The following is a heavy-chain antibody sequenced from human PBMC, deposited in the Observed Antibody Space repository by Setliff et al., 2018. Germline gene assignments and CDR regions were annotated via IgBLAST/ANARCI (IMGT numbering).Heavy chain of an antibody. J-gene: IGHJ4*02. D-gene: IGHD6-13*01. CDR2: ISAYNGDT. CDR3: ARAGVAAADRKGLLEY. CDR1: GYTFSDYG. Sequence: GASVKVSCKASGYTFSDYGISWVRQAPGQGLEWMGWISAYNGDTTYTQNLQGRVTLTTDTSTTTAYMELRSLRSDDTAVYYCARAGVAAADRKGLLEYWGQGTLVTVSS. V-gene: IGHV1-18*01.